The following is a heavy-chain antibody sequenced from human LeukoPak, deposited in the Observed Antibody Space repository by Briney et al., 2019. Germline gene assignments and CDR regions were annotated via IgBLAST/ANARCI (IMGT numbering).Heavy chain of an antibody. J-gene: IGHJ6*03. D-gene: IGHD3-9*01. CDR3: AKDLSGYSTTWSPGYMDV. CDR2: IRYDGGDK. Sequence: GGSLRLSCAASGFTFSTYGMHWVRQAPGKGLEWVAFIRYDGGDKYADSVKGRFTLSRDNSKNTLSLRLDSLRPEDTAVYYCAKDLSGYSTTWSPGYMDVWGEGTTVIVSS. CDR1: GFTFSTYG. V-gene: IGHV3-30*02.